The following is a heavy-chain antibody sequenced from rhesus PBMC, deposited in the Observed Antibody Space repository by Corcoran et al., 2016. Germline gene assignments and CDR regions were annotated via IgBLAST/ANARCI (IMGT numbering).Heavy chain of an antibody. CDR1: GGSISGYY. CDR3: AREILYGSSAIDY. CDR2: IGGSGGSP. Sequence: QVQLEESGPGLVKPSETLSLTCAVSGGSISGYYWNWIRQPPGKGREWFGYIGGSGGSPDHNPTLRGRVTISTDTSKNQLSLRLSSGTAADTAVYYCAREILYGSSAIDYWGQGVLVTVSS. J-gene: IGHJ4*01. D-gene: IGHD4-29*01. V-gene: IGHV4S5*01.